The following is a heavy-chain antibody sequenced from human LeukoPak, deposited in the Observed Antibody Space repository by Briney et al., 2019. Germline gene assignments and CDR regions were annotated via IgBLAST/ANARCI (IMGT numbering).Heavy chain of an antibody. Sequence: ASVKVSCKASGYTFTSYGISWVRQAPGQGLEWMGWISAYNGNTKYAEKLQGRVTMTTDTSTSTAYMELRSLRSDDTAVYYCATNSSSCSDIWGQGTMVTVSS. J-gene: IGHJ3*02. CDR3: ATNSSSCSDI. CDR2: ISAYNGNT. V-gene: IGHV1-18*01. D-gene: IGHD6-13*01. CDR1: GYTFTSYG.